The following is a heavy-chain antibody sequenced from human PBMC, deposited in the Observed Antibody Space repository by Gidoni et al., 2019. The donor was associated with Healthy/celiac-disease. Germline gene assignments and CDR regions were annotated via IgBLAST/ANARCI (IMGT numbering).Heavy chain of an antibody. CDR2: IYYSGST. CDR3: ARELIASYSSGKAANWFDP. CDR1: GGSISSYY. Sequence: QVQLQESGPGLVKPSETLSLTCPASGGSISSYYWSWIRQPPGKGLEWNGYIYYSGSTNYNPSLKSRVTISVDTSKNQFSLKLSSVTAADTAVYYCARELIASYSSGKAANWFDPWGQGTLVTVSS. V-gene: IGHV4-59*01. D-gene: IGHD6-19*01. J-gene: IGHJ5*02.